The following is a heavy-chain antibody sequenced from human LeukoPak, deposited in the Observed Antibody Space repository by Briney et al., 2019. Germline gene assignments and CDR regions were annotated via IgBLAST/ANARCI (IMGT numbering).Heavy chain of an antibody. CDR3: AKGSSSSRPYYFDY. D-gene: IGHD6-6*01. J-gene: IGHJ4*02. CDR2: ITSGGGST. Sequence: PGGSLRLSCAASGFTFSSYAMGWVRQAPGKGLEWISAITSGGGSTYHADSVKGRFTISRDNSRNTLYVQMDSLRVEDTAVYCCAKGSSSSRPYYFDYWGQGTLVTVSS. CDR1: GFTFSSYA. V-gene: IGHV3-23*01.